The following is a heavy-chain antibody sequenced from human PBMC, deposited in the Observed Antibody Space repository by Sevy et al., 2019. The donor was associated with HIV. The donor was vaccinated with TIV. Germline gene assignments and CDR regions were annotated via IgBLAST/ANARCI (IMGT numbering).Heavy chain of an antibody. Sequence: GSLRLSCAASGFTFSSYAMSWVRQAPGKGLEWVSAISGSGGSTYYADSVKGRFTISRDNSKNMLYLQMNSLRAEDTAVYYCAKVSSLSSSWPGAFDIWGQWTMVTVSS. CDR3: AKVSSLSSSWPGAFDI. D-gene: IGHD6-13*01. CDR2: ISGSGGST. V-gene: IGHV3-23*01. J-gene: IGHJ3*02. CDR1: GFTFSSYA.